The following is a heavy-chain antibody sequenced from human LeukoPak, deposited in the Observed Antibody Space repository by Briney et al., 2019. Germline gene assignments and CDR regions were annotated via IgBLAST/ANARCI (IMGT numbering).Heavy chain of an antibody. D-gene: IGHD2-8*01. J-gene: IGHJ4*02. Sequence: GGSLTLSCTTSGFAFSNYAMNWLRQAPGKGPEWVSGISGFNTYYADSVKGRFTIFRDNSKNVLYLQMDRLRAEDTAVYSCAKDVCTSPRCLLYFDSWGQGTLVTVSS. V-gene: IGHV3-23*01. CDR1: GFAFSNYA. CDR2: ISGFNT. CDR3: AKDVCTSPRCLLYFDS.